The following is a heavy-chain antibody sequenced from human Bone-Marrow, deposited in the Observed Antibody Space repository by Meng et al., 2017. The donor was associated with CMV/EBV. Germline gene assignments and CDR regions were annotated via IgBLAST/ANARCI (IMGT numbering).Heavy chain of an antibody. CDR1: GYTFTSYG. CDR2: ISAYNGNT. Sequence: ASVKVSCKASGYTFTSYGISWVRQAPGQGLEWMGWISAYNGNTNYAQKLQGRVTMTTDTSTSTAYMELRSLRSDDTAMYYCAREDCSSTSCLVWVNWFDPWGQGTLVTVSS. J-gene: IGHJ5*02. V-gene: IGHV1-18*01. CDR3: AREDCSSTSCLVWVNWFDP. D-gene: IGHD2-2*01.